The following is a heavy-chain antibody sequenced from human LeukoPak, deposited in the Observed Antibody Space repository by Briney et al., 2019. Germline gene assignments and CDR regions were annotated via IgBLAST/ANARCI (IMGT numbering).Heavy chain of an antibody. Sequence: PSETLSLTCTVSGGSGDSVSSSTYYWGWIGQPPGKGLEWIGNIYYTGSTYYNPSLKSRVTMSVDTSKNQFSLKVSSVTAADTAVYYCARLSKGRYFDYIFDYWGQGTLVTVSS. D-gene: IGHD3-9*01. V-gene: IGHV4-39*01. CDR1: GGSGDSVSSSTYY. CDR3: ARLSKGRYFDYIFDY. J-gene: IGHJ4*02. CDR2: IYYTGST.